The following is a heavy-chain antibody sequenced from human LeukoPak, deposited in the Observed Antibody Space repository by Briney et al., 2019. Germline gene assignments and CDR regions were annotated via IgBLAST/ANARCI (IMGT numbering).Heavy chain of an antibody. V-gene: IGHV4-34*01. Sequence: SETLSLTCAVYGGSFSGCYWSWIRQPPGKGLEWIGEINHSGSTNYNPSLKSRVTISVDTSKNQFSLKLSSVTAADTAVYYCARELCSGGSCHLAGNWFDPWGQGTLVTVSS. CDR2: INHSGST. J-gene: IGHJ5*02. D-gene: IGHD2-15*01. CDR3: ARELCSGGSCHLAGNWFDP. CDR1: GGSFSGCY.